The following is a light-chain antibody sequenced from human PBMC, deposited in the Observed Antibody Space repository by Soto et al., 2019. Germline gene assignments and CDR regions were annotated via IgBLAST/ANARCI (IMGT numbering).Light chain of an antibody. CDR3: QSYDSSPGYV. J-gene: IGLJ2*01. Sequence: QSVLTQPPSVSGAPGQRVTISCTGSSSNIGAGYDVHWYQQLPGTAPKLLIYGNSNRPSGVPDRFSGSKSGTSASLAITGLQAEDEADYYCQSYDSSPGYVFGGGTKVTVL. CDR1: SSNIGAGYD. V-gene: IGLV1-40*01. CDR2: GNS.